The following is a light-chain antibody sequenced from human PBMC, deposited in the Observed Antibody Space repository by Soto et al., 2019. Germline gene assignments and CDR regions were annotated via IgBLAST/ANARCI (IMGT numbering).Light chain of an antibody. V-gene: IGLV2-14*03. J-gene: IGLJ1*01. CDR1: SSDVGAYTF. Sequence: QSALTQPASVSGSPGPSITISCTGTSSDVGAYTFVSWYQQHPDKVTKLMIFDVSRRPSGVSYRFSGSKSGNTASLTISGLQPEDEADDYCSSYTSSSTQVFGSGTKVTVL. CDR2: DVS. CDR3: SSYTSSSTQV.